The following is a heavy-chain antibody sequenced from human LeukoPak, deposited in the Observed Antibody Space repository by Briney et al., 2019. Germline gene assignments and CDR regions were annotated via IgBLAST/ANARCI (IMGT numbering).Heavy chain of an antibody. Sequence: PGRSFRLSCAASGFTFSSYVMDWGRQAPGKGLEWVTGISYDGNNKYYADSVKGRFSMYRDNSKNTLYLQMNSLRDEDTGVYYCEKDWVVRGVISFWGQGTLVTVSS. CDR2: ISYDGNNK. J-gene: IGHJ4*02. D-gene: IGHD3-10*01. CDR3: EKDWVVRGVISF. CDR1: GFTFSSYV. V-gene: IGHV3-30*18.